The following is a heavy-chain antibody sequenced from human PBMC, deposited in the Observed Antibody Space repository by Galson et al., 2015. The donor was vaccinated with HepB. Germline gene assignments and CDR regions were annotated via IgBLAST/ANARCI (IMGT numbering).Heavy chain of an antibody. Sequence: SLRLSCAASGFIVSSNYMSWVRQAPGKGLEWVSLIYNGGITHYADSVKGRFTISRDSSKNTLYLQLNSLRAEDTAVYYCVNDVYRCGQGTLVAVSS. CDR3: VNDVYR. V-gene: IGHV3-53*01. CDR1: GFIVSSNY. D-gene: IGHD3-3*01. J-gene: IGHJ5*02. CDR2: IYNGGIT.